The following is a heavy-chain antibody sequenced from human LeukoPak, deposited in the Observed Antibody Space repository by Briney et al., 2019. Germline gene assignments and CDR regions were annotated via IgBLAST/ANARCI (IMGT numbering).Heavy chain of an antibody. CDR3: ARGGTVVDY. Sequence: PGGALRLSCAASGCTFRSEWMSGVRQAPGKGGEGVANIKRDGSEKFYVDSVRGRFIISRDNAKNSMYLQMNSLRAEDTAVYYCARGGTVVDYWGQGTLVTVSS. D-gene: IGHD4-11*01. J-gene: IGHJ4*02. CDR1: GCTFRSEW. V-gene: IGHV3-7*01. CDR2: IKRDGSEK.